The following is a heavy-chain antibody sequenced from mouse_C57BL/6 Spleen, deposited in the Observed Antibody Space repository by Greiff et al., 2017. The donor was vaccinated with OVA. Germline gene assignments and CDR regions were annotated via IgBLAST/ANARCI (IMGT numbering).Heavy chain of an antibody. CDR2: INPNNGGT. Sequence: EVKLQESRPELVKPGASVKIPCKASGYTFTDYNMDWVKQSHGKSLEWIGDINPNNGGTNYNQKFKGKATLTVDTSSSTAYMELRSLTSEDTAVYYCARTLITTVVFDYWGQGTTLTVSS. D-gene: IGHD1-1*01. J-gene: IGHJ2*01. V-gene: IGHV1-18*01. CDR1: GYTFTDYN. CDR3: ARTLITTVVFDY.